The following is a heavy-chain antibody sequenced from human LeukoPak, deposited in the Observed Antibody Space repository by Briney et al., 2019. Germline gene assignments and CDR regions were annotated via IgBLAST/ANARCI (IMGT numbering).Heavy chain of an antibody. V-gene: IGHV3-23*01. CDR2: ISGSGGST. CDR3: ANRYWDPFDY. CDR1: GFTFSSYA. D-gene: IGHD1-26*01. Sequence: RTGGSLRLSCAASGFTFSSYAMSWVRQAPGKGVEWVSAISGSGGSTYYADSVKGRFTISRDNSKNTLYLQMNSLRAEDTAVYYCANRYWDPFDYWGQGTLVTVSS. J-gene: IGHJ4*02.